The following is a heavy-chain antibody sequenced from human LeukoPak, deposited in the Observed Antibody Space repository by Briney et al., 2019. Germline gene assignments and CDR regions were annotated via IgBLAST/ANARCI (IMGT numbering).Heavy chain of an antibody. V-gene: IGHV1-2*06. CDR1: GYTFTGYY. J-gene: IGHJ3*02. CDR3: ARDNLLDAFDI. Sequence: GASVKVSCKASGYTFTGYYIHWVRQAPGQGLEWMGRINPNSGGTNYAQKFQGRVTMTRDTPISTAYMELSRLRSDDTAVYYCARDNLLDAFDIWGQGTMVTVSS. CDR2: INPNSGGT.